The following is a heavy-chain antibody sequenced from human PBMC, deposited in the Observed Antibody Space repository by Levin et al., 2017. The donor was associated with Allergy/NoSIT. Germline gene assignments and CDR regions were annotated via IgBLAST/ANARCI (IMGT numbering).Heavy chain of an antibody. J-gene: IGHJ6*02. D-gene: IGHD3-9*01. CDR2: ISDDGTST. V-gene: IGHV3-74*01. Sequence: LSLTCAASGFTFRNYWMNWVRQVPGKGLEWVSRISDDGTSTNYADSVEGRFTISRDDAKNTLYLQMDSLRAEDTALYYCASTLYDILTGRYGIDVWGQGTTVTVS. CDR3: ASTLYDILTGRYGIDV. CDR1: GFTFRNYW.